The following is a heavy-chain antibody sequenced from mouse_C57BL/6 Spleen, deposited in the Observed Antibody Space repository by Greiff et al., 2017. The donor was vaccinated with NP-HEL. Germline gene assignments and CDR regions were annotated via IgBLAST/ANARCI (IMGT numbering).Heavy chain of an antibody. CDR2: IDPETGGT. D-gene: IGHD2-1*01. V-gene: IGHV1-15*01. CDR1: GYTFTDYE. Sequence: VQLQQSGAELVRPGASVTLSCKASGYTFTDYEMHWVKQTPVHGLEWIGAIDPETGGTAYNQKFKGKAILTADKSSSTAYMELRSLTSEDSAVYYCTREVGDGNYDYWGQGTTLTVSS. CDR3: TREVGDGNYDY. J-gene: IGHJ2*01.